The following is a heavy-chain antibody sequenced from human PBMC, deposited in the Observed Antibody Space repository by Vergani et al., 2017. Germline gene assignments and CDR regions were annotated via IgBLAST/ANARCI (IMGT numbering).Heavy chain of an antibody. CDR1: GFTFSSYR. Sequence: EVQLVESGGGLVKPWGSLRLSCAASGFTFSSYRMNWVRQAPGKGLEWASSISSSSSYIYYADPVKGRFTISRDNAKNSLYLQMNSLRAEDTAVYYCAREGGIRFLEKVGYYYMDVWGKGTTVTVSS. J-gene: IGHJ6*03. V-gene: IGHV3-21*01. CDR2: ISSSSSYI. D-gene: IGHD3-3*01. CDR3: AREGGIRFLEKVGYYYMDV.